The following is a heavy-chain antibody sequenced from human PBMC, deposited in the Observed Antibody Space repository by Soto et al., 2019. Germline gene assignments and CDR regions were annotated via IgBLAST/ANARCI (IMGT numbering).Heavy chain of an antibody. V-gene: IGHV1-18*01. CDR3: ARGGPTSADYYYGMDV. CDR1: GYTFSNDG. CDR2: ISAYNGNT. D-gene: IGHD3-10*01. Sequence: QVQLVQSGAEVRRPGASVKVSCKASGYTFSNDGINWVRQAPGQGLEWMGWISAYNGNTEYAQNFQGRGTMTTDTSTSTAYMELRSLRSDDTAVYSCARGGPTSADYYYGMDVWGLGTTVTVSS. J-gene: IGHJ6*02.